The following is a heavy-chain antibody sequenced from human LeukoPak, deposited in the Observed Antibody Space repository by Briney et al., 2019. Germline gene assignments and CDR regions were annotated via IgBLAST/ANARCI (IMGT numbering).Heavy chain of an antibody. CDR2: IYYSGST. J-gene: IGHJ4*02. CDR3: ARSPGYSKNYYFDY. CDR1: GGSISSYY. Sequence: SETLSLTCTVSGGSISSYYWSWIRQPPGKGLEWIGYIYYSGSTNYNPSLKSRVTISVDTSKNQFSLKLSSVTAADTAVYYCARSPGYSKNYYFDYWGQGTLVTVSS. V-gene: IGHV4-59*01. D-gene: IGHD5-18*01.